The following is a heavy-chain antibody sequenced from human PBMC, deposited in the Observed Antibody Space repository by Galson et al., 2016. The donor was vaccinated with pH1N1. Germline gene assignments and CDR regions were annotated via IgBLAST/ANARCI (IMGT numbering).Heavy chain of an antibody. CDR2: IWFDGRTR. J-gene: IGHJ6*02. Sequence: SLRLSCAASGFTFSNYGMHWVRQAPGKGLEWVAVIWFDGRTRYYADSVKGRFTISRDNSKNTLYLQMNSLSGEDTAVYYCAKVWGPYSGTFPFNNDYTLDVWGQGTKVTVSS. D-gene: IGHD1-26*01. CDR3: AKVWGPYSGTFPFNNDYTLDV. CDR1: GFTFSNYG. V-gene: IGHV3-30*18.